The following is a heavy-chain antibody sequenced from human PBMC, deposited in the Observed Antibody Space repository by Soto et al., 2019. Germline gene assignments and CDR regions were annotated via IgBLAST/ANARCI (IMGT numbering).Heavy chain of an antibody. CDR2: INHSGST. Sequence: KPSETLSLTCAVYGGSFSCYYWSWIRQPPGKGLEWIGEINHSGSTNYNPSLKSRVTISVDTSKNQFSLKLSSVTAADTAVYYCARVVRGVTLYYYYYGMDVWGQGTTVTVSS. J-gene: IGHJ6*02. D-gene: IGHD3-10*01. CDR1: GGSFSCYY. V-gene: IGHV4-34*01. CDR3: ARVVRGVTLYYYYYGMDV.